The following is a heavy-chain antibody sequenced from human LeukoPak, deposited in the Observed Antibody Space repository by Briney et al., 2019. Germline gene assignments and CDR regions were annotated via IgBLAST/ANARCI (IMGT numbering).Heavy chain of an antibody. Sequence: GGSLRLSCAASGFTFSSYSMNWVRQAPGKGLEWVSYISSYSGTISYADSVKGRFAISRDNAKNSLYLQMNSLRAEDTAVYYCARDLGGNYHNYFDYWGQGTLVTVSS. D-gene: IGHD1-26*01. V-gene: IGHV3-48*01. J-gene: IGHJ4*02. CDR3: ARDLGGNYHNYFDY. CDR1: GFTFSSYS. CDR2: ISSYSGTI.